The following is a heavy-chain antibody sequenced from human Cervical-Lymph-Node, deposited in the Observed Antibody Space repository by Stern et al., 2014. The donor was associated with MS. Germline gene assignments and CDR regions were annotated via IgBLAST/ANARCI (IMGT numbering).Heavy chain of an antibody. CDR1: GFSLTSSAEG. V-gene: IGHV2-5*01. D-gene: IGHD2-15*01. J-gene: IGHJ5*01. Sequence: ESGPTLVKPTQTLTLTCTFSGFSLTSSAEGVGWIRQPPGKALECLALIYWNDDKRYSPSLKSRLTITKDTSKNQVVLTMTNMDPVDTATYYCAHSAGHSGFVDWFDSWGQGTLVTVSS. CDR2: IYWNDDK. CDR3: AHSAGHSGFVDWFDS.